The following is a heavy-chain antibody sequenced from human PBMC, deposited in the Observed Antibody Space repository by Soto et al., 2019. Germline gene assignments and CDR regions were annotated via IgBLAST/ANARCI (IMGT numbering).Heavy chain of an antibody. CDR1: GYTFTSYD. CDR2: MNPNSGNT. CDR3: ARADYDFWSCYFPYYYYYMDV. D-gene: IGHD3-3*01. Sequence: QVQLVQSGAEVKKPGASVKVSCKASGYTFTSYDINWVRQATGQGLEWMGWMNPNSGNTGYAQKFQGRVTMTRNTSISTAYMELSSLRSEDTAVYYCARADYDFWSCYFPYYYYYMDVWGKGTTVTVSS. J-gene: IGHJ6*03. V-gene: IGHV1-8*01.